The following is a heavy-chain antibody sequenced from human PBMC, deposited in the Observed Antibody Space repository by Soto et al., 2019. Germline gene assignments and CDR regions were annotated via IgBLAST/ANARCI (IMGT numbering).Heavy chain of an antibody. CDR3: ARQLGARYCSSTSCYSNWFDP. CDR2: IYPGDSDT. V-gene: IGHV5-51*01. Sequence: GESLKISCKGSGYSFTSYWIGWVRQMPGKGLEWMGIIYPGDSDTRYSPSFQGQVTISADKSISTAYLQWSSLKASDTAMYYCARQLGARYCSSTSCYSNWFDPWGQGTLVTVAS. CDR1: GYSFTSYW. J-gene: IGHJ5*02. D-gene: IGHD2-2*01.